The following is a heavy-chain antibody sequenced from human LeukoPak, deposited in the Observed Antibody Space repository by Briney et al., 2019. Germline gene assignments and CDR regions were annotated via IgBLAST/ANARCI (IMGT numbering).Heavy chain of an antibody. CDR2: INPNSGGT. V-gene: IGHV1-2*02. Sequence: GASVKVSCKAPGNTFTGYHIHWVRQAPGQGLEWVGWINPNSGGTNYAQNFQGRVTMTRDTSISTAYMELSSLKSDDTAVYYCARGDAFDIWGQGTMVTVSS. CDR1: GNTFTGYH. J-gene: IGHJ3*02. CDR3: ARGDAFDI.